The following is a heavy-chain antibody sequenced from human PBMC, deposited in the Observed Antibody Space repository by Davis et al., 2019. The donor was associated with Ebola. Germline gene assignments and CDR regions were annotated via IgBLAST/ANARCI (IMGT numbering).Heavy chain of an antibody. V-gene: IGHV3-73*01. J-gene: IGHJ6*04. Sequence: GESLKISCAASGFTFSGSAMHWVRQASGKGLEWVGRIRSKANSYATAYAASVKGRFTISRDDSKNTAYLQMNSLKTEDTAVYYCTSPYALYSSSSDYYYGMDVWGKGTTVTVSS. CDR3: TSPYALYSSSSDYYYGMDV. CDR1: GFTFSGSA. D-gene: IGHD6-6*01. CDR2: IRSKANSYAT.